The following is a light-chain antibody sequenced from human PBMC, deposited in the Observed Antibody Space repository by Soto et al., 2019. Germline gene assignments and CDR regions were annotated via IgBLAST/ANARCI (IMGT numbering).Light chain of an antibody. Sequence: DIVMTQSPLSLPVTPGEPASISCRSSQSLLHSNGYNYLDWYLQKPGQSPQLLIYLGANRASGGRDRFSGSGAGTDFTLKIISVGAEDVGVYYCLLALRTPRSTFGQGTKLEIK. CDR2: LGA. CDR3: LLALRTPRST. V-gene: IGKV2-28*01. J-gene: IGKJ2*01. CDR1: QSLLHSNGYNY.